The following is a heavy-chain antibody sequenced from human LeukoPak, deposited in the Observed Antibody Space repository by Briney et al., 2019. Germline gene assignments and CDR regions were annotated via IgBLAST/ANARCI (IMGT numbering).Heavy chain of an antibody. CDR1: GGSISSSSYY. CDR2: IYYSGST. J-gene: IGHJ4*02. Sequence: KTSETLSLTCTVSGGSISSSSYYWGWIRQPPGKGLEWIGSIYYSGSTYYNPSLKSRVTISVDTSKNQFSLKLSSVTAADTAVYYCARVGAEAALDYWGQGTLVTVSS. CDR3: ARVGAEAALDY. V-gene: IGHV4-39*07. D-gene: IGHD6-6*01.